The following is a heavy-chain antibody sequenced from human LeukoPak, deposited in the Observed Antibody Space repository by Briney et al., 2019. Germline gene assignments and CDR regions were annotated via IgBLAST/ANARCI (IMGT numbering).Heavy chain of an antibody. V-gene: IGHV1-2*02. CDR2: INPNSGGT. CDR3: ARGRRGIAVAGRGFDP. Sequence: ASVKVSCKASGYTFTGYYMHWVRQAPGQGLEWMGWINPNSGGTNYAQKFQGRVTITRNTSISTAYMELSSLRSEDTAVYYCARGRRGIAVAGRGFDPWGQGTLVTVSS. CDR1: GYTFTGYY. D-gene: IGHD6-19*01. J-gene: IGHJ5*02.